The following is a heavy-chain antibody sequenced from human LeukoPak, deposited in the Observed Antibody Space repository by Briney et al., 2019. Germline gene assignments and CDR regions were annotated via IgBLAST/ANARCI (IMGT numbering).Heavy chain of an antibody. V-gene: IGHV3-21*01. D-gene: IGHD3-10*01. J-gene: IGHJ4*02. CDR3: ARTAMVRGVIITPHHFDY. Sequence: PGGSLRLSCAASGFTFSSYSMNWVRQAPGEGLEWVSSISSSSRYIYYADSVKGRFTISRDHAKISLYLQMNSLRAEDTAVYYCARTAMVRGVIITPHHFDYWGQGTLVTVSS. CDR2: ISSSSRYI. CDR1: GFTFSSYS.